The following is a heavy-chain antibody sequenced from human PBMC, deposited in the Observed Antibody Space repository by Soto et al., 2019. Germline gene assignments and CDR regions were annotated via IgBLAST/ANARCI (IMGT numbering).Heavy chain of an antibody. CDR1: GGTFSSYA. CDR3: ARDRVHYHDSSGYYY. J-gene: IGHJ4*02. CDR2: IIPIFGTA. V-gene: IGHV1-69*13. D-gene: IGHD3-22*01. Sequence: GASVKVSCKASGGTFSSYAISWVRQAPGQGLEWMGGIIPIFGTANYAQKFQGRVTITADESTSTAYMELSSLRSKDTAVYYCARDRVHYHDSSGYYYWGQGTLVTVSS.